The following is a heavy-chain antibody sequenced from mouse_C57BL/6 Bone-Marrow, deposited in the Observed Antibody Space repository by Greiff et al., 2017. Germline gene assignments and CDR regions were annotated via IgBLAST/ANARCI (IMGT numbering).Heavy chain of an antibody. V-gene: IGHV5-4*01. CDR1: GFTFSSYA. J-gene: IGHJ1*03. Sequence: DVMLVESGGGLVKPGGSLKLSCAASGFTFSSYAMSWVRQTPEKRLEWVATISDGGSYTYYPDNVKGRFTISRDNAKNNLYLQMSHLKSEDTAMYYCARDCTTVVDWYFDVWGTGTTVTVSS. D-gene: IGHD1-1*01. CDR3: ARDCTTVVDWYFDV. CDR2: ISDGGSYT.